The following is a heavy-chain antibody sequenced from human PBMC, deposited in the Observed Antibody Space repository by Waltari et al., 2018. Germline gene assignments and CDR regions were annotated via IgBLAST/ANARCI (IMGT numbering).Heavy chain of an antibody. CDR1: GGSISSSNW. CDR2: IYHRGST. Sequence: QVQLQESGPGLVKPSGTLSLTCAVSGGSISSSNWWSWVRQPPGKGLEWIGEIYHRGSTNYTPSLTSRVTISVDSSKNQFSLKLSSVTAADTAVYYCARVVSGTISWFDPWGQGTLVTVSS. D-gene: IGHD3-9*01. J-gene: IGHJ5*02. V-gene: IGHV4-4*02. CDR3: ARVVSGTISWFDP.